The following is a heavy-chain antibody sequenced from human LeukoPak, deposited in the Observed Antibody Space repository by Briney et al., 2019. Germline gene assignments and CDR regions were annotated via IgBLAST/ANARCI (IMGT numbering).Heavy chain of an antibody. Sequence: PSETLSLTCTVSGGSISGYYWSWIRQPPGKGLEWIGYIYYSGSTNYNPSLKSRVTISVDTSKNQFSLKLSSVTAADTAVYYCAREEELPYGDYTPRRWYFDLWGRGTLVTVSS. V-gene: IGHV4-59*01. CDR3: AREEELPYGDYTPRRWYFDL. D-gene: IGHD4-17*01. J-gene: IGHJ2*01. CDR1: GGSISGYY. CDR2: IYYSGST.